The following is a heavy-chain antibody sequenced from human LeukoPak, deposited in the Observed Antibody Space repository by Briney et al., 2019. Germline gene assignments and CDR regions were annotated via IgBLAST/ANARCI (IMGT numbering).Heavy chain of an antibody. CDR1: GGSISSSSYY. J-gene: IGHJ6*03. D-gene: IGHD1-14*01. CDR2: IYYSGSA. Sequence: PSETLSLTCTVSGGSISSSSYYWGWIRQPPGKGLEWIGSIYYSGSAYYNPSLKSRVTISVDTSKNQFSLKLSSVTAADTAVYYCAPVGINMDVWGKGTTVTVSS. V-gene: IGHV4-39*01. CDR3: APVGINMDV.